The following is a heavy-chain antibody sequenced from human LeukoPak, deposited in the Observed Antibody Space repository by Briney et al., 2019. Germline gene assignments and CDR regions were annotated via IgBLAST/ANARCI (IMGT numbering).Heavy chain of an antibody. CDR2: IYYSGST. CDR1: GGSISSYY. CDR3: AGLYCGGDCYPVTYWYFDL. V-gene: IGHV4-59*01. D-gene: IGHD2-21*01. J-gene: IGHJ2*01. Sequence: SETLSLTCTVSGGSISSYYWSWIRQPPGKGLAWIGYIYYSGSTNYNPSLKSRVTISVDTSKNQFSLKLSSVTAADTAVYYCAGLYCGGDCYPVTYWYFDLWGRGTLVTVSS.